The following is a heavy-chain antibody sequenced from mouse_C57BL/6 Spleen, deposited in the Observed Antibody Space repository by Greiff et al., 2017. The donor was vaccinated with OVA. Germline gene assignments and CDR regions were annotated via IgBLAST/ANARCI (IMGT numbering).Heavy chain of an antibody. CDR2: INPNNGGT. D-gene: IGHD1-1*02. CDR1: GYTFTDYN. Sequence: VQLQQSGPELVKPGASVKIPCKASGYTFTDYNMDWVKQSHGKSLEWIGDINPNNGGTIYNQKFKGKATLTVDTSSSTAYMELRSLTSEDTAVYYCARYGVVFDYWGQGTTLTVSS. V-gene: IGHV1-18*01. CDR3: ARYGVVFDY. J-gene: IGHJ2*01.